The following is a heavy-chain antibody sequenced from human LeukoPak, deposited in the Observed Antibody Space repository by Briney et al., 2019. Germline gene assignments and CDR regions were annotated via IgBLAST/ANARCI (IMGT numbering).Heavy chain of an antibody. CDR1: GYTFTGYY. CDR2: INPNSGGT. J-gene: IGHJ5*02. CDR3: ARDKELLWFGELYNWFDP. Sequence: ASVKVSCKASGYTFTGYYMHWARQAPGQGLEWMGWINPNSGGTNYAQKFQGRVTMTRDTSISTAYMELSRLRSDDTAVYYCARDKELLWFGELYNWFDPWGQGTLVTVSS. D-gene: IGHD3-10*01. V-gene: IGHV1-2*02.